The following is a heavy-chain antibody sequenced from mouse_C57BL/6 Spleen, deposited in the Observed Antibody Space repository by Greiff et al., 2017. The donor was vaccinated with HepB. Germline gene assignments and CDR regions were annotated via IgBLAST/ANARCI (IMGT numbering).Heavy chain of an antibody. CDR2: INPNYGTT. V-gene: IGHV1-39*01. Sequence: VHVKQSGPELVKPGASVKISCKASGYSFTDYNMNWVKQSNGKSLEWIGVINPNYGTTSYNQKFKGKATLTVDQSSSTAYMQLNSLTSEDSAVYYCAAETVVDWFAYWGQGTLVTVSA. J-gene: IGHJ3*01. D-gene: IGHD1-1*01. CDR3: AAETVVDWFAY. CDR1: GYSFTDYN.